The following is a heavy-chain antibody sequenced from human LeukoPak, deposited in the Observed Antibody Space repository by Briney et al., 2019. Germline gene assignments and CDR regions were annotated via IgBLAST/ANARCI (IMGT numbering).Heavy chain of an antibody. J-gene: IGHJ4*02. CDR1: GVSISGNY. CDR3: AKGREQPKPGPLEGFDY. CDR2: IYYSGST. D-gene: IGHD1-1*01. Sequence: PSETLSLTCTVSGVSISGNYWSWIRQPPGKGLEWIGYIYYSGSTNYNPSLKSRVTISVDTSKNQFSLKLSSVTAADTAVYYCAKGREQPKPGPLEGFDYWGQGTLVTVSS. V-gene: IGHV4-59*01.